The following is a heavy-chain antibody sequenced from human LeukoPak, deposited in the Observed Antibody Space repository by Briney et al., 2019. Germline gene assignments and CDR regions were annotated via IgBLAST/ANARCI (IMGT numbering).Heavy chain of an antibody. CDR1: GFTFSSYG. J-gene: IGHJ4*02. CDR3: ARFTVVILTGYLDY. Sequence: GGSLRLSCAASGFTFSSYGMHWVRQAPGKGLEWVAFIRYDGSNKYYADSVKGRFTISRDNSKNTLYLQMNSLRAEDTAVYYWARFTVVILTGYLDYWGQGTLVTVSS. D-gene: IGHD3-9*01. V-gene: IGHV3-30*02. CDR2: IRYDGSNK.